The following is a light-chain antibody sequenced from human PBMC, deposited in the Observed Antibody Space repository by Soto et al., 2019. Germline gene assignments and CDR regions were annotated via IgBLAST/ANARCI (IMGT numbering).Light chain of an antibody. J-gene: IGKJ1*01. CDR2: GAS. Sequence: XXQXVXXNLAWYQQKPGQAPRLLIYGASTRATGIPARFSGSGSGTESTLTISSLQSEDFAVYYCQQYNNWPPWTFGQGTKVEIK. CDR3: QQYNNWPPWT. V-gene: IGKV3-15*01. CDR1: QXVXXN.